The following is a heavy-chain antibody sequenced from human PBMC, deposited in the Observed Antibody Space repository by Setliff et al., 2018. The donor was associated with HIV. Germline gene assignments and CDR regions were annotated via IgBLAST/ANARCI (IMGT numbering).Heavy chain of an antibody. V-gene: IGHV4-34*01. CDR3: AKESPHGGDYILTTYYMDI. D-gene: IGHD4-17*01. CDR2: IDHSGST. J-gene: IGHJ6*03. CDR1: GESLSGYY. Sequence: PSETLSLTCTVYGESLSGYYWSWIRQSPGKGLEWIGEIDHSGSTNYNPSLKSRVTISVDTSKNQFSLKMSSVTAADTAVYYCAKESPHGGDYILTTYYMDIWGRETTVTVSS.